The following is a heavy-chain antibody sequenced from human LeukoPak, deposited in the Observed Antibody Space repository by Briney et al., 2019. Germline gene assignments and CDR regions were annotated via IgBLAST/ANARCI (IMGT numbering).Heavy chain of an antibody. D-gene: IGHD3-22*01. Sequence: GGSLRLSCAASGFTFSEYYMSWIRQAPGKGLEWVSYISSSSSYTNYADSVKGRFTISRDNAKNSLYLQMNSLRAEDTAVYYCARDWPHDSSGYWVDYWGQGTLVTVSS. CDR3: ARDWPHDSSGYWVDY. CDR1: GFTFSEYY. J-gene: IGHJ4*02. CDR2: ISSSSSYT. V-gene: IGHV3-11*05.